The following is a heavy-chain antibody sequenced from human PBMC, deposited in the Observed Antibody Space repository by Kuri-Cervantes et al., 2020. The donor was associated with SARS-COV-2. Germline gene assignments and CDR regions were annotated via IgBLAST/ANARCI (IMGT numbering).Heavy chain of an antibody. J-gene: IGHJ4*02. CDR3: ARSYSSSRELDY. CDR1: GFTFTSYG. CDR2: ISAYNGNT. V-gene: IGHV1-18*01. D-gene: IGHD6-13*01. Sequence: GGSLRLSCAASGFTFTSYGISWVRQAPGQGLEWMGWISAYNGNTNYAQKLQGRVTMTTDTSTSTAYMELRSLRSDDTAVYYCARSYSSSRELDYWGQGTLVTVSS.